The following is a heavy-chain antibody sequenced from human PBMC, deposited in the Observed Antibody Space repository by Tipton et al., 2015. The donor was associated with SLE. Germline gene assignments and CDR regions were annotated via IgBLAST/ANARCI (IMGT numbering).Heavy chain of an antibody. Sequence: TLSLTCTVSGGSISSSSYYWGWIRQPPGKGLQWIGTIYYSGSTYYNPSLKSRVTISIDTPKKQFSLKVTSVTAADTAMYYCARPPSPYGDQEGYFDLWGRGTLVTVSS. CDR2: IYYSGST. CDR1: GGSISSSSYY. CDR3: ARPPSPYGDQEGYFDL. J-gene: IGHJ2*01. D-gene: IGHD7-27*01. V-gene: IGHV4-39*07.